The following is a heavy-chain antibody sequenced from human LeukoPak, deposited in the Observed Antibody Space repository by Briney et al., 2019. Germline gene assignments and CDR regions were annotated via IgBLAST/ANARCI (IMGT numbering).Heavy chain of an antibody. Sequence: PSETLSLTCTVSGGSISSSSYYWGWIRQPPGKGLEWIGGIYYSGSTYYNPSLKSRVTISVDTSKNQFSLKLSSVTAADTTVYYCARQRELAAAGTAFDYWGQGTLVTVSS. V-gene: IGHV4-39*01. CDR1: GGSISSSSYY. CDR3: ARQRELAAAGTAFDY. J-gene: IGHJ4*02. D-gene: IGHD6-13*01. CDR2: IYYSGST.